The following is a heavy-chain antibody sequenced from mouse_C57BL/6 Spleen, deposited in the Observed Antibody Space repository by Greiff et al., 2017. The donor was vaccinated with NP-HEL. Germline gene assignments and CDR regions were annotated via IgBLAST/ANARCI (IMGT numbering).Heavy chain of an antibody. D-gene: IGHD1-1*01. CDR2: IHPNSGST. CDR3: ARGGTTVVATDYAMDY. V-gene: IGHV1-64*01. CDR1: GYTFTSYW. J-gene: IGHJ4*01. Sequence: VKLVESGAELVKPGASVKLSCKASGYTFTSYWMHWVKQRPGQGLEWIGMIHPNSGSTNYNEKFKSKATLTVDKSSSTAYMQLSSLTSEDSAVYYCARGGTTVVATDYAMDYWGQGTSVTVSS.